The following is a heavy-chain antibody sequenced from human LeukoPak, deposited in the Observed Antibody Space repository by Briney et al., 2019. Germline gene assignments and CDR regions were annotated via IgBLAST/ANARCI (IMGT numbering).Heavy chain of an antibody. D-gene: IGHD6-13*01. V-gene: IGHV4-4*07. CDR2: IYTSGST. CDR3: ARDQGSSWYRMAFDY. J-gene: IGHJ4*02. Sequence: SETLSLTCTVSGGSISSYYWSWIRQPAGKGLEWIGRIYTSGSTNYNPSLQSRVTISVDKSKNQFSLKLSSVTAADTAVYYCARDQGSSWYRMAFDYWGQGTLVTVSS. CDR1: GGSISSYY.